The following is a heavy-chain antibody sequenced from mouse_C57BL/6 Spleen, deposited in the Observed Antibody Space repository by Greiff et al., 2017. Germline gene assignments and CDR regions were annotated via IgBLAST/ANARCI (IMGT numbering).Heavy chain of an antibody. CDR1: GFTFSDYY. J-gene: IGHJ3*01. V-gene: IGHV5-16*01. Sequence: EVKLEESEGGLVQPGSSMKLSCTASGFTFSDYYMAWVRQVPEKGLEWVANINYDGSSTYYLDSLKSRFIISRDNAKNILYLQMSSLKSEDTATYYCAREEDGYYSSWFAYWGQGTLVTVSA. CDR3: AREEDGYYSSWFAY. D-gene: IGHD2-3*01. CDR2: INYDGSST.